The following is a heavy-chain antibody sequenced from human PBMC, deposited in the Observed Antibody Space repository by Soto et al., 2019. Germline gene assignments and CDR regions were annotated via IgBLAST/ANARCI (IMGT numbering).Heavy chain of an antibody. CDR2: ISSNGGST. CDR1: GFTFSSYA. J-gene: IGHJ6*02. Sequence: PGGSLRLSCSASGFTFSSYAMHWVRQAPGKGLEYVSAISSNGGSTYYADSVKGRFTISRDNSKNTLYLQMSSLRAEDTAVYYCVKGGGYDTYYYYYGMDVWGQGTTVTVS. D-gene: IGHD5-12*01. V-gene: IGHV3-64D*06. CDR3: VKGGGYDTYYYYYGMDV.